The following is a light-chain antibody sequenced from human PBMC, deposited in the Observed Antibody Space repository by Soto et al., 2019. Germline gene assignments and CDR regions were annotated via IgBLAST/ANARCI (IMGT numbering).Light chain of an antibody. CDR2: AAS. CDR1: QGIGIY. J-gene: IGKJ4*01. Sequence: DIQMTQSPSSLSASFGDRVTMTCRASQGIGIYFAWFQQRPGNTPKLLIYAASTLQSGVPSRFSGSGSGTDFTLTISSLQPEDVATYYCQKYNSAPLTFGGGTRVEIK. CDR3: QKYNSAPLT. V-gene: IGKV1-27*01.